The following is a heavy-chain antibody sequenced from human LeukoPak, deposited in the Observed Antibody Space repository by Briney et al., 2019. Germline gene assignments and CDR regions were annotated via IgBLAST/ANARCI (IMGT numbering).Heavy chain of an antibody. D-gene: IGHD2-2*01. CDR2: ISHSGNT. CDR1: GYSISSDHF. J-gene: IGHJ4*02. V-gene: IGHV4-38-2*02. Sequence: SETLSLTCVVSGYSISSDHFWGWIRQPPGKGLEWIGTISHSGNTYYKSSLKSRATISLDTSKNQFSLKLSSVTAADTAVYYCVRDVGQLRSDYWGQGTLVTVSS. CDR3: VRDVGQLRSDY.